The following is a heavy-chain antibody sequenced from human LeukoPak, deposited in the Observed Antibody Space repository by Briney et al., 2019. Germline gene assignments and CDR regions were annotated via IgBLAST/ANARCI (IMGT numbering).Heavy chain of an antibody. J-gene: IGHJ4*02. Sequence: PSQTLSLTCTVSGGSISNGGYYWSWIRQHPGKGLEWIGYIYYSGSTYYNPSLKSRVTISVDTSKNQFSLKLSSVTAADTAVYYCARAYSGYDGFVYWGQGTLVTVSS. D-gene: IGHD5-12*01. CDR2: IYYSGST. CDR3: ARAYSGYDGFVY. CDR1: GGSISNGGYY. V-gene: IGHV4-31*03.